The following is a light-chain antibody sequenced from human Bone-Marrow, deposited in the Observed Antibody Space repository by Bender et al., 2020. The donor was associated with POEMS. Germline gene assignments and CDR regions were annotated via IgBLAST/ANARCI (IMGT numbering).Light chain of an antibody. J-gene: IGLJ2*01. CDR2: EVS. CDR1: SSDVGTYDF. V-gene: IGLV2-23*02. CDR3: SSYTVTGSRI. Sequence: QSALTQPRSVSGSPGQSVTISCTGTSSDVGTYDFVSWFQQHPGKVPKLMIYEVSRRPSGVSDRFSGSKSGNTASLTISGLQAEDEGDYYCSSYTVTGSRIFGGGTKLTVL.